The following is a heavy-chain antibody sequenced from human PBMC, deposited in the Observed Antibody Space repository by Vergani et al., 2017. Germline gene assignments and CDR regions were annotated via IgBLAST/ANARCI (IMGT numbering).Heavy chain of an antibody. CDR2: IYYSGST. CDR1: GASIRSSNYY. CDR3: ARHSTVEWLVKLGWIDP. J-gene: IGHJ5*02. D-gene: IGHD6-19*01. V-gene: IGHV4-39*01. Sequence: QLQLQESGPGLVKPSATLSLTCSVSGASIRSSNYYWGWIRQPPGKGLEWNASIYYSGSTYYNPSLKSRVTISVDTSKNQFSLKLSSVTAADTAGYFCARHSTVEWLVKLGWIDPWGQGILVTVSS.